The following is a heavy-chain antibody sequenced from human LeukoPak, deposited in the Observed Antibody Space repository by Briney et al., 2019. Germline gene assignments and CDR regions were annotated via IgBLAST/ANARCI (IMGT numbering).Heavy chain of an antibody. V-gene: IGHV3-23*01. CDR2: ISGSGGST. CDR1: GFTFSSYA. J-gene: IGHJ4*02. Sequence: PGGSLRLSCAASGFTFSSYAMSWVRRAPGKGLEWVSAISGSGGSTYYADSVKGRFTISRDNSKNTLYLQMNSLRAEDTVVYYCAKDRYSSGWSDYWGQGTLVTVSS. CDR3: AKDRYSSGWSDY. D-gene: IGHD6-19*01.